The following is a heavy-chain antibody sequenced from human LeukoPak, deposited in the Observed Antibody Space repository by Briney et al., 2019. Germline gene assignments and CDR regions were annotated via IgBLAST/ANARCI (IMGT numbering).Heavy chain of an antibody. CDR3: ARASLSGSYYMVDY. D-gene: IGHD3-10*01. J-gene: IGHJ4*02. V-gene: IGHV1-8*01. Sequence: KVSAKASEYTFPGYVINWFQQAIGQGLNWRGWRNPNSGNTGYAQKFQGRVTMTRNTSISTAYMELSSLRSEDTAVYYCARASLSGSYYMVDYWGQGTLVTVSS. CDR2: RNPNSGNT. CDR1: EYTFPGYV.